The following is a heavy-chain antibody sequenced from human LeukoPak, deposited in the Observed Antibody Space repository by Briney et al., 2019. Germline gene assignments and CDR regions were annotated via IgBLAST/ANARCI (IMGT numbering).Heavy chain of an antibody. CDR3: ARDKYDSSGYYPDY. CDR1: GYTFTGYY. J-gene: IGHJ4*02. D-gene: IGHD3-22*01. Sequence: GASVKVSFKASGYTFTGYYMHWVRQAPGQGLEWMGWINPNSGGTNYAQKFQGRVTMTRDTSISTAYMELSRLRSDDTAVYYCARDKYDSSGYYPDYWGQGTLVTVSS. CDR2: INPNSGGT. V-gene: IGHV1-2*02.